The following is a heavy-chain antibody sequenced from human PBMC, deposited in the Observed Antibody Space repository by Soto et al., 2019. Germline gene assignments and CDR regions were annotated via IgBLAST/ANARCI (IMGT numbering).Heavy chain of an antibody. CDR1: GFIFSYYA. V-gene: IGHV3-30-3*01. J-gene: IGHJ6*02. Sequence: PGGSLRLSCAASGFIFSYYAMHWVRQAPGKGLEWVAVISHDGSNKYYADSVKGRFTISRDNSKNTLYLQMNSLRAEDTALYYCARVDRTVTTYYYYGMDVWGQGTTVTVS. D-gene: IGHD4-4*01. CDR3: ARVDRTVTTYYYYGMDV. CDR2: ISHDGSNK.